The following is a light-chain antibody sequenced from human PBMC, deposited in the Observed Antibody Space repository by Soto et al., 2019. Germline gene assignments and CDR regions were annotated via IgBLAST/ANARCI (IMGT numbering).Light chain of an antibody. V-gene: IGKV3-20*01. CDR2: GAS. J-gene: IGKJ1*01. CDR3: HQYGSSPAT. CDR1: QSLTNNY. Sequence: IVLTQSPVTLSLSPWEIATLSCSASQSLTNNYFAWYQQKPGRALRLLIYGASSRATGIPDRFSGSGSGTDFTLTISRLEPEDFAVYYCHQYGSSPATFGQGTKVDIK.